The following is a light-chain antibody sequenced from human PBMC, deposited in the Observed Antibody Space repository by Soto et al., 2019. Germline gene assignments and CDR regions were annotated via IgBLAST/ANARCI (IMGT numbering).Light chain of an antibody. Sequence: QSALTQPASVSGSPGQSITISCTGTSSHVGGYNYVSWYQQHPGKAPKLMIYDVSDRPSGVSNRFSGSKSGNTASLTISGLQAEDEADYYCSSYTSSTTFYVFGTGTKLTVL. CDR2: DVS. J-gene: IGLJ1*01. V-gene: IGLV2-14*03. CDR1: SSHVGGYNY. CDR3: SSYTSSTTFYV.